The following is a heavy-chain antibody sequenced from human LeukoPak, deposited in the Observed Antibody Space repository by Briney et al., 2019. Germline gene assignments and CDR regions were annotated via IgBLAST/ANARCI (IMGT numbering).Heavy chain of an antibody. CDR3: AKDRYSSSRQYYFDY. CDR1: GFTFSSYR. D-gene: IGHD6-13*01. CDR2: IKGDGSTT. Sequence: PGGSLRLSCAASGFTFSSYRMNWVRHAPGKGLVWVSRIKGDGSTTTYADSVKGRFTISRDNSKNTLYLQMNSLRAEDTAVYYCAKDRYSSSRQYYFDYWGQGTLVTVSS. V-gene: IGHV3-74*01. J-gene: IGHJ4*02.